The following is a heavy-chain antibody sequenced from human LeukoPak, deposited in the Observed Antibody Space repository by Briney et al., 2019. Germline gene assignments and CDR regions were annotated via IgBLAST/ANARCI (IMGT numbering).Heavy chain of an antibody. Sequence: ASVKVSCKASGYTFTGYYMHWVRQAPGQGLEWMGWINPNSGGTNYAQKFQGRVTMTRDTSISTAYMELSRLRSDDTAVYYCARRYPCRDFWSGGLQWGQGTLVTVSS. CDR2: INPNSGGT. D-gene: IGHD3-3*01. CDR1: GYTFTGYY. J-gene: IGHJ4*02. CDR3: ARRYPCRDFWSGGLQ. V-gene: IGHV1-2*02.